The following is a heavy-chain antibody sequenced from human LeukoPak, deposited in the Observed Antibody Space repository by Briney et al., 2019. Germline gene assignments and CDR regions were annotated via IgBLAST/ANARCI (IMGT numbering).Heavy chain of an antibody. CDR2: MYYLGSDT. V-gene: IGHV4-59*08. J-gene: IGHJ3*01. CDR1: GGSITNYY. D-gene: IGHD1-14*01. Sequence: SETLSLTCTVSGGSITNYYWSWIRQSPGKGLEWIGYMYYLGSDTNYNPSLKSRVVMSVDASKDDFSLRLSSVTAADSGVYYCARQPAGTATFDVWGQGAMVTVSS. CDR3: ARQPAGTATFDV.